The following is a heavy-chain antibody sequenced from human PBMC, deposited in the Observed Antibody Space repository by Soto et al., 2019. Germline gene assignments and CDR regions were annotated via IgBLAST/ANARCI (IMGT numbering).Heavy chain of an antibody. D-gene: IGHD2-2*01. CDR1: GYTFTSYA. CDR3: ARAPGCSSTSCYSGWFDP. CDR2: INAGNGNT. J-gene: IGHJ5*02. V-gene: IGHV1-3*01. Sequence: GASVKVSCKASGYTFTSYAMHWVRQAPGQRLEWMGWINAGNGNTKYSQKFQGRVTITRDTSASTAYMELSSLRSEDTAVYYCARAPGCSSTSCYSGWFDPWGQGTLVTVSS.